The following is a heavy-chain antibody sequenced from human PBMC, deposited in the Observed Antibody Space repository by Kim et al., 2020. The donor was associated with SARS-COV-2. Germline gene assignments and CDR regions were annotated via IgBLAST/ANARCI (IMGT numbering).Heavy chain of an antibody. CDR2: IYYSGST. CDR3: ARGGWSLDS. CDR1: GGSINSYY. Sequence: SETLSLTCTVSGGSINSYYWCWIRQPPEKGLDWIGYIYYSGSTNYNPSLSSRVTLSVDASKNQFSLKLTSVTAADTAVYYCARGGWSLDSWGQGTLVTVSS. D-gene: IGHD1-26*01. V-gene: IGHV4-59*01. J-gene: IGHJ4*02.